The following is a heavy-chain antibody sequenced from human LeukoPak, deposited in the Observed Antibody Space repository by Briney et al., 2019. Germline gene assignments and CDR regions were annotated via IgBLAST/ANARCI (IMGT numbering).Heavy chain of an antibody. V-gene: IGHV3-30*02. Sequence: GGSLRLSCAASGFTFSTYGMHWVRQAPGKGLEWVAFIRYDGSNKYYADSVKGRFTISRDNSKNTLYLQMNSLRAEDTAVYYCAESIAARPGPDYWGQGTLVTVSS. J-gene: IGHJ4*02. CDR3: AESIAARPGPDY. D-gene: IGHD6-6*01. CDR2: IRYDGSNK. CDR1: GFTFSTYG.